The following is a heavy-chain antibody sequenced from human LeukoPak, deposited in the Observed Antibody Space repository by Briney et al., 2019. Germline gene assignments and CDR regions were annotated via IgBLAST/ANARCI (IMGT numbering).Heavy chain of an antibody. V-gene: IGHV4-30-4*01. Sequence: SETLSRTCTVSGGSISSGDYYWSWIRQPPGKGLEWIGYIYYSGSTYYNPSLKSRVTISVNTSKNQFSLKLSSVTAADTAVYYCARDLSIAARRAFDIWGQGTMVTVSS. D-gene: IGHD6-6*01. CDR1: GGSISSGDYY. J-gene: IGHJ3*02. CDR2: IYYSGST. CDR3: ARDLSIAARRAFDI.